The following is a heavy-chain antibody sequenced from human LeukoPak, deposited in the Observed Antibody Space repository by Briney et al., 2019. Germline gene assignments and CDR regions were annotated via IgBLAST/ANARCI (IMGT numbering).Heavy chain of an antibody. D-gene: IGHD1-1*01. J-gene: IGHJ4*02. V-gene: IGHV3-21*01. CDR2: IGSSSSNI. CDR3: ARCTTGRTFGSLREIKRSREIDH. CDR1: GFTFSSYS. Sequence: GGSLRLSCAASGFTFSSYSMNWVRQAPGKGLEWVSSIGSSSSNIYYADSVKGRFTISRDNAKNSLYLQMNSLRVEDTAVYYCARCTTGRTFGSLREIKRSREIDHWGQGTLVTVSS.